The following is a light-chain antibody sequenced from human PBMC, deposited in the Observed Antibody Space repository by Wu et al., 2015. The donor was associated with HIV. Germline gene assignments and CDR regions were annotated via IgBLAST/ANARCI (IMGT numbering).Light chain of an antibody. CDR2: HAS. V-gene: IGKV3-11*01. Sequence: TLSCRASQSISTFLAWYQQKPGQAPRLLIYHASNRATGIPARFSGSGSGTDFTLTISSLESEDSALYYCQQRSAWPLTFGGGTKVEI. J-gene: IGKJ4*01. CDR3: QQRSAWPLT. CDR1: QSISTF.